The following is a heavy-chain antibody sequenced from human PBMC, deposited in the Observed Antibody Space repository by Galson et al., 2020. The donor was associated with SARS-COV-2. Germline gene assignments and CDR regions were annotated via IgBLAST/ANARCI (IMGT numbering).Heavy chain of an antibody. CDR1: GYTLTELS. CDR2: FDPEDAET. D-gene: IGHD6-13*01. J-gene: IGHJ5*01. V-gene: IGHV1-24*01. CDR3: ATAGPVGAASATWFDP. Sequence: ASEKVPCKVSGYTLTELSIHWVRQAPGNGLEWMGGFDPEDAETNYPQKFQGRVTMTEDPSTDTAYMELSILRSEDTAIDYCATAGPVGAASATWFDPWGQGTLVTVSS.